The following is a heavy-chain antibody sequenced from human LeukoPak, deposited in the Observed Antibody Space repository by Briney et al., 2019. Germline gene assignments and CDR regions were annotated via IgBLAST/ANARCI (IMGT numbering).Heavy chain of an antibody. CDR3: ARDQNPTK. J-gene: IGHJ4*01. CDR1: GGSINNYY. CDR2: VSYDGDT. V-gene: IGHV4-59*01. Sequence: PSETLSLTCTDSGGSINNYYWTWIRQSPGKGLEWIGCVSYDGDTYYSPSLESRVTMSLDTPKRQFSLKLTSVTAADTAVYYCARDQNPTKWGHGTLVTVSS. D-gene: IGHD1-14*01.